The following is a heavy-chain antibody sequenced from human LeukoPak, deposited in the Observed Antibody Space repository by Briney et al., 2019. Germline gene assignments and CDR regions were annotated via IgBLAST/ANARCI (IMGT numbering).Heavy chain of an antibody. CDR2: ISPSGGST. J-gene: IGHJ4*02. CDR1: GYTFTTYY. V-gene: IGHV1-46*01. CDR3: AKRYGDCDY. Sequence: GASVKVSCKASGYTFTTYYIHWVRQAPGQGLEWMGIISPSGGSTTYAQKFQDRVTMTRDTSTSTVYMELSSLRSEDTAVYYCAKRYGDCDYWGQGTLVTVSS. D-gene: IGHD4-17*01.